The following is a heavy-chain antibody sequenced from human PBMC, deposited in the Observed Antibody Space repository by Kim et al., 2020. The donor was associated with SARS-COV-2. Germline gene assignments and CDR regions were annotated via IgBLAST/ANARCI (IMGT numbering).Heavy chain of an antibody. V-gene: IGHV3-74*01. CDR3: VTENYYYSW. J-gene: IGHJ4*02. CDR1: GFTFSSYW. CDR2: IDTDGSTT. Sequence: GGSLRLSCAASGFTFSSYWMHWVRQAPGKGLVWVSHIDTDGSTTRYADSVKGRFSISRDNAKNTVYLQMNSLRAEDTAVYYCVTENYYYSWWGRGTLVTV. D-gene: IGHD1-26*01.